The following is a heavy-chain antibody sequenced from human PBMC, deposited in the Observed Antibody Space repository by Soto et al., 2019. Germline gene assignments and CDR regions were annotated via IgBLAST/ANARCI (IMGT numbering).Heavy chain of an antibody. CDR3: ARGYCSGGSCYYFDY. CDR2: IIPILGIA. D-gene: IGHD2-15*01. Sequence: SVKVSCKASGGTFSRYTIRWVRQAPGQGLEWMGRIIPILGIANYAQKFQGRVTITADKSTSTAYMELSSLRSEDTAVYYCARGYCSGGSCYYFDYWGQGTLVTVSS. CDR1: GGTFSRYT. J-gene: IGHJ4*02. V-gene: IGHV1-69*02.